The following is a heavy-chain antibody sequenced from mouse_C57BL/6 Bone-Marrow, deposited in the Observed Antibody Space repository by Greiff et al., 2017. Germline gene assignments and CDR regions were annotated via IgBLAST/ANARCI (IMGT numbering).Heavy chain of an antibody. D-gene: IGHD1-1*01. J-gene: IGHJ1*03. V-gene: IGHV1-66*01. CDR2: IYPGSGNT. Sequence: LQESGPELVKPGASVKISCKASGYSFTSYYIHWVKQRPGQGLEWIGWIYPGSGNTKYNEKFKGKATLTADTSSSTAYMQLSSLPSEDSAVDDCERWGDYVDWYFDVWGTGTTVTVSA. CDR1: GYSFTSYY. CDR3: ERWGDYVDWYFDV.